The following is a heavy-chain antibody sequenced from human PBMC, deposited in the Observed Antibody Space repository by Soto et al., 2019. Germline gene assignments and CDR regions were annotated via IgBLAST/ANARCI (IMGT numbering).Heavy chain of an antibody. CDR2: MYNSGST. J-gene: IGHJ5*02. Sequence: SGTHSPPPTVSCVSIRNRSYYWGWVRQPPGEGLEWIGSMYNSGSTYYNPSLKRRVTISVDTSKNQFSLKLNSVIAADTAVYYCARHLGRGWFDPWGQGTLVTVSS. V-gene: IGHV4-39*01. CDR3: ARHLGRGWFDP. CDR1: CVSIRNRSYY.